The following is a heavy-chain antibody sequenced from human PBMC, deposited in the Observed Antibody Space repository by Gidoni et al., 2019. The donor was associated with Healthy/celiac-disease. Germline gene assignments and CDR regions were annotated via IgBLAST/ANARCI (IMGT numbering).Heavy chain of an antibody. CDR2: IYYSGST. V-gene: IGHV4-39*01. CDR3: ARHLFVRSPLSIAAAWNAFDI. Sequence: QLQLQESGPGLVKPSETLSLTCTVSGGSISSSSYYWGWIRQPPGKGLEWIGSIYYSGSTYYNPSLKSRVTISVDTSKNQFSLKLSSVTAADTAVYYCARHLFVRSPLSIAAAWNAFDIWGQGTMVTVSS. J-gene: IGHJ3*02. CDR1: GGSISSSSYY. D-gene: IGHD6-13*01.